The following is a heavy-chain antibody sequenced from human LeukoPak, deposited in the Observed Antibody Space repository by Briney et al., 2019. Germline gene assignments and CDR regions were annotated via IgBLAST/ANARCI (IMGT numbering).Heavy chain of an antibody. CDR1: GGSISSSSYY. V-gene: IGHV4-39*01. Sequence: SETLSLTCTVSGGSISSSSYYWGWIRQPPGKGLEWIGSIYYSGSTYYNPSLKSRVTISVDTSKNQFSLKLSSVTAADTAVYYCARDHGDYVDAFDIWGQGTMVTVSS. CDR3: ARDHGDYVDAFDI. J-gene: IGHJ3*02. D-gene: IGHD4-17*01. CDR2: IYYSGST.